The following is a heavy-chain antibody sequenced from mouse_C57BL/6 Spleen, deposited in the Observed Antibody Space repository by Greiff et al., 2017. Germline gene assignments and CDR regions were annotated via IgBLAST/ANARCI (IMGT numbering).Heavy chain of an antibody. CDR2: ISGGGGNT. CDR3: ARHDYYYGSSYEDYFDY. Sequence: EVQRVESGGGLVKPGGSLKLSCAASGFTFSSYTMSWVRQTPEKRLEWVATISGGGGNTYYPDSVKGRFTISRDNAKNTLYLQMSSLRSEDTALYYCARHDYYYGSSYEDYFDYWGQGTTLTVSS. V-gene: IGHV5-9*01. CDR1: GFTFSSYT. D-gene: IGHD1-1*01. J-gene: IGHJ2*01.